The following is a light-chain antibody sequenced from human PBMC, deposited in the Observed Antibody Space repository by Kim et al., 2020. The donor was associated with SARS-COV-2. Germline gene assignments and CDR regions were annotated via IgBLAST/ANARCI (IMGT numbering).Light chain of an antibody. Sequence: EIVLTQSPGTLSLSPGERATLSCRASQSVSSNYLAWYQQKPGQAPRLLIHGASSRATGIPDRFGGSGSGTDFTLTISRLEPEDFAVYYCQQYGTSPPYTFGQGTKLEI. V-gene: IGKV3-20*01. CDR2: GAS. CDR1: QSVSSNY. CDR3: QQYGTSPPYT. J-gene: IGKJ2*01.